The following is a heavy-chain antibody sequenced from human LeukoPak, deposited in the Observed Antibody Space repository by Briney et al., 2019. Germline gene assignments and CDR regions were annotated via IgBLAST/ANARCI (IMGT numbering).Heavy chain of an antibody. D-gene: IGHD2-8*02. CDR2: IYSGGST. CDR3: ATYRQVLLPFES. V-gene: IGHV3-66*01. CDR1: GFTVSSNY. J-gene: IGHJ4*02. Sequence: GESLRLSCAASGFTVSSNYMSWVRQAPGKGLEWVSVIYSGGSTYYADSVKGRFTISRDNSKSTLSLQMNSLRAEDTAIYYCATYRQVLLPFESWGQGTLVTVSS.